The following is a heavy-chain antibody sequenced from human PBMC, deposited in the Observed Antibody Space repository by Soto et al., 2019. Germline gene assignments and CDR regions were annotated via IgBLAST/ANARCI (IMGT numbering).Heavy chain of an antibody. Sequence: AXVKRSCKASGYTFTSYGISWVRQAPGQGLEWMGWISAYNGNTNYAQKLQGRVTMTTDTSTSTAYMELRSLRSDGTAVYYCARDLSGAPYYFDYWGQGTLVTVSS. CDR1: GYTFTSYG. CDR3: ARDLSGAPYYFDY. V-gene: IGHV1-18*01. D-gene: IGHD4-17*01. J-gene: IGHJ4*02. CDR2: ISAYNGNT.